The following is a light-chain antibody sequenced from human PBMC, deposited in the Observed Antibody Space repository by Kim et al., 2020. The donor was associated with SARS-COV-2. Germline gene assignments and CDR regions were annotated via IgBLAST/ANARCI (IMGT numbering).Light chain of an antibody. Sequence: ALGQTVRITCQGDSLRSYYASWYQQKPGQAPVLVIYGKNNRPSGIPDRFSGSSSGNTASLTITGAQAEDEADYYCNSRDSSGNDWVFGGGTQLNVL. CDR1: SLRSYY. CDR2: GKN. CDR3: NSRDSSGNDWV. J-gene: IGLJ3*02. V-gene: IGLV3-19*01.